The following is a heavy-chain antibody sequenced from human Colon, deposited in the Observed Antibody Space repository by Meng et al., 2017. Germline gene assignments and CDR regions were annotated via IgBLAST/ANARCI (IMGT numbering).Heavy chain of an antibody. CDR2: TYHNGRT. CDR3: AREVVVAGTRNWLDP. V-gene: IGHV4-4*03. J-gene: IGHJ5*02. Sequence: VTTRGTIAPSISSSGGAMISSDWVSWVSQTQGKVMEWIGETYHNGRTNYNPSLKSRVTISVDKSKNQFSLNMTSVTAADTAVYNCAREVVVAGTRNWLDPWGQGILVTVSS. D-gene: IGHD6-19*01. CDR1: GGAMISSDW.